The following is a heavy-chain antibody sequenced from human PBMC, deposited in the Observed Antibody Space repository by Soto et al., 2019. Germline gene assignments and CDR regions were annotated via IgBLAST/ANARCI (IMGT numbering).Heavy chain of an antibody. J-gene: IGHJ4*02. Sequence: QVQLVQSGAEVKKPGSSVKVSCKASGGTFSNYAVSWVRQAPGQGLAWMGAIIPRFGTANYAQKFQGRVTITADESTSTAYRELSSLRSEDTAVYYCATDGGERSGYREDWGQGTLVTVSS. CDR3: ATDGGERSGYRED. CDR2: IIPRFGTA. V-gene: IGHV1-69*12. D-gene: IGHD5-12*01. CDR1: GGTFSNYA.